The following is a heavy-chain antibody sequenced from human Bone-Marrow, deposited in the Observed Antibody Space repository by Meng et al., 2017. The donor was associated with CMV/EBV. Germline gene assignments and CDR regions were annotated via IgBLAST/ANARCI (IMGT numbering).Heavy chain of an antibody. Sequence: SVKVSCKASGGTFSSYAISWVRQAPGQGLEWMGGIIPIFGTANYAQKFQGRVTITTDESTSTAYMELSSLRSEDTAVYYCARSLYGGSTRGVWYYFDYWGQGTLVTFSS. V-gene: IGHV1-69*05. CDR1: GGTFSSYA. D-gene: IGHD5-12*01. J-gene: IGHJ4*02. CDR3: ARSLYGGSTRGVWYYFDY. CDR2: IIPIFGTA.